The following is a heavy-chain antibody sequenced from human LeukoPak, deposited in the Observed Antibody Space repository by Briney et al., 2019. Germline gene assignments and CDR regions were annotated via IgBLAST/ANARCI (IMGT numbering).Heavy chain of an antibody. J-gene: IGHJ3*02. V-gene: IGHV3-30*04. CDR2: ISYDGSNK. D-gene: IGHD3-22*01. Sequence: GGSLRLSCAASGFTFSSYAMHWVRQAPGKGLEWVAVISYDGSNKYYADSVKGRFTISRDNSKNTLYLQMNSLRAEDTAAYYCARENQVVVITDAFDIWGQGTMVTVSS. CDR3: ARENQVVVITDAFDI. CDR1: GFTFSSYA.